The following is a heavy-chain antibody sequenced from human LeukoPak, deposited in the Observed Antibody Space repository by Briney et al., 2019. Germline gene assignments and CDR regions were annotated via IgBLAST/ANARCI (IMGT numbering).Heavy chain of an antibody. J-gene: IGHJ4*02. CDR2: TSGSGGST. Sequence: GGSLRLSCAASGFTFSSYAMSWVRQAPGKGLEWVSATSGSGGSTYYADSVKGRFTISRDNSKNTLYLQMNSLRAEDTAVYYCAVRYNWNMNSFDYWGQGTLVTVSS. CDR3: AVRYNWNMNSFDY. D-gene: IGHD1/OR15-1a*01. V-gene: IGHV3-23*01. CDR1: GFTFSSYA.